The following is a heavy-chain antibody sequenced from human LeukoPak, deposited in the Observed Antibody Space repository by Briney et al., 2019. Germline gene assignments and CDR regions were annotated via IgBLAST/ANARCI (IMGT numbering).Heavy chain of an antibody. V-gene: IGHV4-39*07. CDR2: IYYSGST. CDR1: GGSISSSSYY. J-gene: IGHJ5*02. D-gene: IGHD2-15*01. Sequence: SETLSLTCTVSGGSISSSSYYWGWIRQPPGKGLEWIGSIYYSGSTYYNPSLKSRVTISVDTSKNQFSLKLSSVTAADTAVCYCARHPGYCSGGSCFPNGNWFDPWGQGTLVTVSS. CDR3: ARHPGYCSGGSCFPNGNWFDP.